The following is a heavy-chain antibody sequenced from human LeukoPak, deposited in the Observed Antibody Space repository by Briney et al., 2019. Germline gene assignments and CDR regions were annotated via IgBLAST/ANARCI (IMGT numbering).Heavy chain of an antibody. D-gene: IGHD3-22*01. J-gene: IGHJ4*02. V-gene: IGHV4-34*01. CDR1: GGSFSGYY. Sequence: RTSETLSLTCAVYGGSFSGYYWSWIRQPPGKGLEWIGEINHSGSTNSNPSLKSRVTISVDTSKNQFSLKLSSVTAADTAVYYCARGWHYDSSGYYLFDYWGQGTLVTVSS. CDR2: INHSGST. CDR3: ARGWHYDSSGYYLFDY.